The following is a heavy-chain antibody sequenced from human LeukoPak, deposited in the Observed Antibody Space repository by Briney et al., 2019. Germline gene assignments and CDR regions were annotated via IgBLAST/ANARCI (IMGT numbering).Heavy chain of an antibody. CDR3: ARDGKWELPRGYYYYMDV. V-gene: IGHV1-2*02. Sequence: GASVKVSCKASGYTFTGYYMHWVRQAPGQGLEWMGWINPNSGGTNYAQKFTGRVTMTRETSISTAYMELSRLRSDDTAVYYCARDGKWELPRGYYYYMDVWGKGTTVTVSS. CDR2: INPNSGGT. D-gene: IGHD1-26*01. J-gene: IGHJ6*03. CDR1: GYTFTGYY.